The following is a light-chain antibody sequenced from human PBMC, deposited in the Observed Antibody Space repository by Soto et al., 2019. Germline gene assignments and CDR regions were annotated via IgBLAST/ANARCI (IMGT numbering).Light chain of an antibody. CDR3: QQSYSTPIT. J-gene: IGKJ5*01. V-gene: IGKV1-39*01. CDR2: AAS. Sequence: DIQMTQSPSSLAASVGERVTITWQASQDIRNYLNWYPPKPGNAPKVXIYAASNLPTGVPSRFSGSGSGTDFTLTINSLQPEDVATYSCQQSYSTPITFGQGTRLEIK. CDR1: QDIRNY.